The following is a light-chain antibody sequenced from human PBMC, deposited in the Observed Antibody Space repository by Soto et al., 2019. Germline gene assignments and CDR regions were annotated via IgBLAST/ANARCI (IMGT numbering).Light chain of an antibody. Sequence: QSVLTQPASVSGSPGQSITISCTGTSSDVGGYNYVSWYQLHPGRAPKLMVYEVSNRPSGVSNRFSGSKSGNTASLTISGLQSEDEADYYCSSYTDSAAYVFGTGTKLTVL. J-gene: IGLJ1*01. V-gene: IGLV2-14*01. CDR2: EVS. CDR1: SSDVGGYNY. CDR3: SSYTDSAAYV.